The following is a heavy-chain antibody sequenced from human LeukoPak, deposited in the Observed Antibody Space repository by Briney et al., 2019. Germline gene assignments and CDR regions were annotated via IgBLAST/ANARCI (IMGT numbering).Heavy chain of an antibody. J-gene: IGHJ4*02. D-gene: IGHD3-10*01. CDR2: ISGSGGST. Sequence: AGGSLRLSCAASGFTFSSYAMSWVRQAPGKGLEWVSAISGSGGSTYYADSVRGRFTISRDNSKNTLYLQMNSLRAEDTAVYYCAKGPRITMVRGVIPPYFDYWGQGTLVTVSS. CDR1: GFTFSSYA. CDR3: AKGPRITMVRGVIPPYFDY. V-gene: IGHV3-23*01.